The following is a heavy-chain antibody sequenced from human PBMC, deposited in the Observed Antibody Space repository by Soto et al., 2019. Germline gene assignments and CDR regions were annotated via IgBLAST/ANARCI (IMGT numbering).Heavy chain of an antibody. V-gene: IGHV4-30-4*01. CDR1: GGSISSGNYY. Sequence: SETLSLTCTVSGGSISSGNYYWSWIRQPPGKGLEWIGFISYSGSAYYNPSLKSRVTISIDTSKNQFSLNLSFVTAADTAVYYCATMGTPATGLYYFDYWGQGTLVTVS. D-gene: IGHD2-15*01. CDR2: ISYSGSA. J-gene: IGHJ4*02. CDR3: ATMGTPATGLYYFDY.